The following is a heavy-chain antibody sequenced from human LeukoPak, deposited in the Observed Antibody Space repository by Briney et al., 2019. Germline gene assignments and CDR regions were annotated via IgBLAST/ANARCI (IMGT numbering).Heavy chain of an antibody. V-gene: IGHV3-23*01. Sequence: GGSLRLSCSASGFTFSNYAMSWVRQAPGKGLEWVSAINDGVGRAFYADAVKGRFTISRDNAKNTLYLQMNSLRAEDTAVYYCASWPGAWYGEDSWGQGTLVTVSS. J-gene: IGHJ5*01. CDR2: INDGVGRA. CDR1: GFTFSNYA. D-gene: IGHD3-10*01. CDR3: ASWPGAWYGEDS.